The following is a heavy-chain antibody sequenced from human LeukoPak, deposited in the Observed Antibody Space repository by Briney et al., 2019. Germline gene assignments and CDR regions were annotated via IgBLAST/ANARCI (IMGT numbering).Heavy chain of an antibody. D-gene: IGHD3-10*01. J-gene: IGHJ6*02. CDR2: IWYDGSNK. Sequence: GGSLRLSCAASGFTFSSYGMHWVRQAPGKGLEWVAVIWYDGSNKYYADSVKGRFTISRDNSKNTLYLQMHRLRAEDTAVYYCARDRLLWFGVYGMDVCGQGTTVTVSS. CDR1: GFTFSSYG. V-gene: IGHV3-33*01. CDR3: ARDRLLWFGVYGMDV.